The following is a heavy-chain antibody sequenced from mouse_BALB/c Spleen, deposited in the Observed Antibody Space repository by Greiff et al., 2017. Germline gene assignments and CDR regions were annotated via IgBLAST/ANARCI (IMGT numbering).Heavy chain of an antibody. V-gene: IGHV5-12-1*01. CDR2: ISSGGSYT. CDR1: GFAFSSYD. CDR3: TTGPDYFDY. Sequence: EVMLVESGGGLVKPGGSLKLSCAASGFAFSSYDMSWVRQTPEKRLEWVAYISSGGSYTYYPDSVKGRFTISRDNAKNTLYLQMSSLKSEDTAMYYCTTGPDYFDYWGQGTTLTVSS. J-gene: IGHJ2*01.